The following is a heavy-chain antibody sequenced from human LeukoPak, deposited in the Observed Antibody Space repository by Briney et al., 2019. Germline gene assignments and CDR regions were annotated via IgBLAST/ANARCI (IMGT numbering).Heavy chain of an antibody. CDR2: ISWNSGSI. J-gene: IGHJ6*02. CDR1: GFTFDDYA. V-gene: IGHV3-9*01. CDR3: PKDIGGWFGVFTKYYSSSGMDV. D-gene: IGHD3-3*01. Sequence: GGSLRLSCAASGFTFDDYAMHWVRQAPGKGLEWVSGISWNSGSIGYADSVKGRFTISRDNAKNSLYLQMNSLRAEDTAFYSCPKDIGGWFGVFTKYYSSSGMDVWGQGPTFTVSS.